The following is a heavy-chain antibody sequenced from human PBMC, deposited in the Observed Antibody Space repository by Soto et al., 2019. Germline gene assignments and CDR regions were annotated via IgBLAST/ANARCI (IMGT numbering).Heavy chain of an antibody. CDR3: ARGSIAVAGRNQLDY. CDR1: GYFFTSYA. J-gene: IGHJ4*02. Sequence: QVQLVQSGPEVKKTGASVKVSCRASGYFFTSYAIHWVRQAPGPRLEWLGWINAANGRTKYSQNFQGRVIITRDTSANTVYMEVSSLKSGDTAVYYCARGSIAVAGRNQLDYWGQGTRVTVFS. V-gene: IGHV1-3*01. D-gene: IGHD6-19*01. CDR2: INAANGRT.